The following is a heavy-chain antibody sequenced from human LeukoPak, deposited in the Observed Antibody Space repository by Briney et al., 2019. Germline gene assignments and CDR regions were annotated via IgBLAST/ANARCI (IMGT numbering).Heavy chain of an antibody. CDR3: ARATYYYGSGSHPPFDP. J-gene: IGHJ5*02. CDR1: GYIFTSYW. Sequence: GESLKISCKCSGYIFTSYWIGWVRPIPGKSLGWMGIIYPGDSDTRYTQSFQRQVTISTDKYISTAYLQWSRLKASDADMYYCARATYYYGSGSHPPFDPWGQGTLVTVSS. D-gene: IGHD3-10*01. V-gene: IGHV5-51*01. CDR2: IYPGDSDT.